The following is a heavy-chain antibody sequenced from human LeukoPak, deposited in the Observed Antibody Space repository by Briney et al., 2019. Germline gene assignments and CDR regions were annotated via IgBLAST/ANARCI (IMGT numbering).Heavy chain of an antibody. CDR3: ARGPLGGEAFDI. V-gene: IGHV4-4*07. CDR1: GASLTNHY. Sequence: SETLSPTCTISGASLTNHYWNWIRQAAGTGPEYIGRIFHTGTTNYNPSLKSRVTMSMDTSKNQFSLKLTSLTAADTAVYYCARGPLGGEAFDIWGQGTMVSVSS. D-gene: IGHD3-10*01. J-gene: IGHJ3*02. CDR2: IFHTGTT.